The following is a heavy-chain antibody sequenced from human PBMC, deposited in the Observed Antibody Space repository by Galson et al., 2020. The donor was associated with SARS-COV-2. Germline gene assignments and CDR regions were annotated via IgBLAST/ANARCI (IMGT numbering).Heavy chain of an antibody. CDR3: ARGVEWNYYYYMDV. J-gene: IGHJ6*03. CDR1: GFTFSSYD. D-gene: IGHD3-3*01. Sequence: GESLKISCAASGFTFSSYDMHWVRQATGKGLEWVSAIGTAGDTYYPGSVKGRFTISRENAKNSLYLQMNSLRAGDTAVYYCARGVEWNYYYYMDVWGKGTTVTVSS. CDR2: IGTAGDT. V-gene: IGHV3-13*01.